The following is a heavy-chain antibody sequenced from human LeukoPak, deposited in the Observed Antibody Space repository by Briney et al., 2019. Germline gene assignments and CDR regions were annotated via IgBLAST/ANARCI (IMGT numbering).Heavy chain of an antibody. CDR3: ARVRYSDVLTGYYGDGYFDY. J-gene: IGHJ4*02. CDR1: GGSISSSSYF. V-gene: IGHV4-39*07. CDR2: IFYSGST. Sequence: PSETLSLTCTVSGGSISSSSYFWGWIRQPPGKGQEWIGSIFYSGSTYYNPSLNSRVTISIDTSKNQFSLKLSSVTAADTAEYYCARVRYSDVLTGYYGDGYFDYWGQGTLVTVSS. D-gene: IGHD3-9*01.